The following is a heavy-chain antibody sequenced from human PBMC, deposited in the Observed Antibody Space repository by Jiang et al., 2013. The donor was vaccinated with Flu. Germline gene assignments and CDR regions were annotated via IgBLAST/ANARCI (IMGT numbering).Heavy chain of an antibody. D-gene: IGHD5-24*01. Sequence: SGAEVKKPGSSVKVSCKASGGTFSSYAISWVRQAPGQGLEWMGGIIPIFGTANYAQKFQGRVTITADESTSTAYMELSSLRSEDTAVYYCASPRDGYITPYYYYGMDVWGQGTTVTVSS. J-gene: IGHJ6*02. CDR1: GGTFSSYA. CDR2: IIPIFGTA. V-gene: IGHV1-69*01. CDR3: ASPRDGYITPYYYYGMDV.